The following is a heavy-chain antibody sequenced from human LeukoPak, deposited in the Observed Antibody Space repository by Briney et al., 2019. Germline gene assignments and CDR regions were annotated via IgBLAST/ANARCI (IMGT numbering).Heavy chain of an antibody. CDR3: ASIDYYGSGSYYYYYYGMDV. V-gene: IGHV3-66*01. J-gene: IGHJ6*02. Sequence: GGSLRLSCAASGFSVSSKYMSWVRQAPGKGLDWVSVLYSGGTTYYADSVKGRFTISRDNSKNTLYLQMNSLRAEDTAVYYCASIDYYGSGSYYYYYYGMDVWGQGTTVTVSS. CDR1: GFSVSSKY. CDR2: LYSGGTT. D-gene: IGHD3-10*01.